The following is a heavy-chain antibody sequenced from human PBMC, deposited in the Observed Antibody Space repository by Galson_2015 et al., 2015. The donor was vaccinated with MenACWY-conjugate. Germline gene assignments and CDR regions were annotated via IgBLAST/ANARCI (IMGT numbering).Heavy chain of an antibody. V-gene: IGHV1-18*01. J-gene: IGHJ5*02. CDR1: GDTFTTCG. D-gene: IGHD2-15*01. Sequence: SVKVSCKASGDTFTTCGISWVRQARGQGLEWVGWIGTNHGTGQYGATTYAQNFRDRVNVTADTSKSTAYLELRSLRSDDSAVYFCARDWCCPSGGCYNCFDPWGQGSLVTVSS. CDR3: ARDWCCPSGGCYNCFDP. CDR2: IGTNHGTGQYGAT.